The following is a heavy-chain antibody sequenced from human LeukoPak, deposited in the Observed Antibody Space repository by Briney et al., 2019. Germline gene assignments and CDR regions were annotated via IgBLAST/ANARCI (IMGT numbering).Heavy chain of an antibody. CDR3: ARRYDSSGYPPTPFDY. J-gene: IGHJ4*02. Sequence: GGSLRLSCAASGFTFSSYSMNWVRQAPGKGLEWVSSISSSSSYIYYADSVTGRFTISRDNAKNSLYLQMNSLRAEDTAVYYCARRYDSSGYPPTPFDYWGQGTLVTVSS. CDR1: GFTFSSYS. V-gene: IGHV3-21*01. D-gene: IGHD3-22*01. CDR2: ISSSSSYI.